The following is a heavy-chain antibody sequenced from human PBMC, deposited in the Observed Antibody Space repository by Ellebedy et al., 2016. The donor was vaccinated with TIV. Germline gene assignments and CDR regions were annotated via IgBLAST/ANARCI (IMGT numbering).Heavy chain of an antibody. CDR3: AIEFKGNGWTHPIDF. D-gene: IGHD3/OR15-3a*01. CDR1: GGSVSNSRFY. J-gene: IGHJ4*01. CDR2: VYYSGST. Sequence: SETLSLXXTVSGGSVSNSRFYCSWIRQPPGKGLEWIGYVYYSGSTNYNPSLKSRVTMSVDTSKNQFSLKLSSVTAADTAIYYCAIEFKGNGWTHPIDFWGHGTLVTVSS. V-gene: IGHV4-61*01.